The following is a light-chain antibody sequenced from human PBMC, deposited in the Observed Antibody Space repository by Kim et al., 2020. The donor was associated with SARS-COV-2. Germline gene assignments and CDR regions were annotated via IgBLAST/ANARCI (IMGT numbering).Light chain of an antibody. J-gene: IGKJ2*03. CDR2: GAS. Sequence: EIVLTQSPGPLSLSPGERATLSCRASQSVSSSYLAWYQQKPGQAPRLLIYGASSRATGIPDRFSGSGSGTDFTLTISRLEPEDFAVYYCQQYGSSPFMYSFGQGTKLEI. CDR1: QSVSSSY. V-gene: IGKV3-20*01. CDR3: QQYGSSPFMYS.